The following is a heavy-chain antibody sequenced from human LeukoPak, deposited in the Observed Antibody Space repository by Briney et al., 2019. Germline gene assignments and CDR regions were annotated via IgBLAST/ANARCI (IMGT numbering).Heavy chain of an antibody. J-gene: IGHJ4*02. CDR3: ARSGISGSYYAY. Sequence: SVKGRLTITRDNAKKSLYLQMNSLRAEDTAVYYCARSGISGSYYAYWGQGTLVTVSS. D-gene: IGHD1-26*01. V-gene: IGHV3-48*03.